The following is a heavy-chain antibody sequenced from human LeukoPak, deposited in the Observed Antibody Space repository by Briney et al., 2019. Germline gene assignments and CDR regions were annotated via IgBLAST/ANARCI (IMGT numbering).Heavy chain of an antibody. CDR1: GWSFSGYY. CDR2: INHSGST. CDR3: ARLYYSGSGSYFSHYYYYYMAV. D-gene: IGHD3-10*01. Sequence: SETLSLTCAVYGWSFSGYYWSWIRQPPGKGLEWVGEINHSGSTNYNPSLERGVTISVDTSKNQFSPQLSSVTAADTAVYYCARLYYSGSGSYFSHYYYYYMAVWGKGTPVTISS. J-gene: IGHJ6*03. V-gene: IGHV4-34*01.